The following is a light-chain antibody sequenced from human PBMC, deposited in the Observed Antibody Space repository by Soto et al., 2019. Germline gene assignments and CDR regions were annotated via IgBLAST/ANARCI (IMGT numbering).Light chain of an antibody. CDR2: EAS. V-gene: IGKV1-27*01. CDR1: QDISGH. J-gene: IGKJ1*01. Sequence: DIQVTQSPSSLSASVGDRVTITCRASQDISGHLAWYQQEPGGVPKLLIYEASTLLSGVPSRFSASGSGTDFTLTISRLQPEDVATYYCQKYNGTPRTFGQGTKVELK. CDR3: QKYNGTPRT.